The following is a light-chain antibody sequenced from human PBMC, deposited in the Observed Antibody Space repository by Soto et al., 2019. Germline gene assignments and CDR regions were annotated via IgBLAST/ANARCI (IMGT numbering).Light chain of an antibody. CDR2: DAS. J-gene: IGKJ2*01. CDR3: QQNDNLPPT. V-gene: IGKV1-33*01. CDR1: QDISNY. Sequence: DIQMTQSPSSRSAYVGDRVTITCQASQDISNYLNWYQQKPGKAPKLLIYDASNLETGVPSRFSGSGSGTDFTFTISSLQPEDIATYYCQQNDNLPPTFGQGTKLEIK.